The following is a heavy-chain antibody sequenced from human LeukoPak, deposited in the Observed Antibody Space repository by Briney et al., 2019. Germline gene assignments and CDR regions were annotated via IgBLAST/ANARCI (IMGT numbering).Heavy chain of an antibody. CDR1: GGSISYYY. J-gene: IGHJ4*02. CDR2: IYYNGNT. Sequence: ETLSLTCTVSGGSISYYYWSWIRQPPGKGLEWIGYIYYNGNTNYNPSLKSRVTTSVDTSKNQFSLKLGSVTAADTAVYYCARSLGVSPGRTSDFDYWGQGTLVTVSS. CDR3: ARSLGVSPGRTSDFDY. V-gene: IGHV4-59*01. D-gene: IGHD3-16*01.